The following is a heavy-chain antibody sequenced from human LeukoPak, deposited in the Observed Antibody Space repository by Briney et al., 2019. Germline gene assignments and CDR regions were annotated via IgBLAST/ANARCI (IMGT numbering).Heavy chain of an antibody. CDR1: GGTFSSYA. D-gene: IGHD6-13*01. CDR2: IIPIFGTA. CDR3: ARGRYSSIVPDY. J-gene: IGHJ4*02. V-gene: IGHV1-69*13. Sequence: ASVKVSCKASGGTFSSYAISWVRQAPGQGLEWMGGIIPIFGTANYAQKFQGRVTITADESTSTAYMELSSLRSEDTAVYYCARGRYSSIVPDYWGQGTLVTVSS.